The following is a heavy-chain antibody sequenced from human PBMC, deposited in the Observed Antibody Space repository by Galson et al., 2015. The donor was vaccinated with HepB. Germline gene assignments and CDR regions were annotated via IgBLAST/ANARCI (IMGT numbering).Heavy chain of an antibody. J-gene: IGHJ4*02. Sequence: SVKVSCKASGYTFTSYDINWVRQAPGQGLEWMGWMNPNSGNTGYAQKFQGRVTMTRNTSISTAYMELSSLRSEDTAVYYCARGLWLAGAYRGFYYFDYWGQGTLVTVSS. CDR1: GYTFTSYD. V-gene: IGHV1-8*01. D-gene: IGHD6-19*01. CDR2: MNPNSGNT. CDR3: ARGLWLAGAYRGFYYFDY.